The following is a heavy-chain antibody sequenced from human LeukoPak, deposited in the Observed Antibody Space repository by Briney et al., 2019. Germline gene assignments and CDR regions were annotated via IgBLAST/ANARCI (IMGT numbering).Heavy chain of an antibody. D-gene: IGHD2-2*01. Sequence: GGSLRLSCAASGFTVSSNYMSWVRQAPGKGLEWVSVIYSGGSTYYADSVKGRFTISRDNAKNTLYLQMNSLRAEDTAVYYCAREEDVVVPAAIRDVGYYYYYYYMDVWGKGTTVTISS. CDR2: IYSGGST. CDR1: GFTVSSNY. V-gene: IGHV3-53*01. CDR3: AREEDVVVPAAIRDVGYYYYYYYMDV. J-gene: IGHJ6*03.